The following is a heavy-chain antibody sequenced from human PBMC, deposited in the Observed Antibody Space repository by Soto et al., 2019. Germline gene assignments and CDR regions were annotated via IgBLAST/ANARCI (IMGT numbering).Heavy chain of an antibody. V-gene: IGHV4-34*01. CDR1: GGSFSGYY. CDR3: ARGPRGYCSGGSCYPDY. D-gene: IGHD2-15*01. Sequence: QVQLQQWGAGLLKPSETLSLTCAVYGGSFSGYYWSWIRQPPGKGLEWIGEINHSGSTNYNPSLKSLVTISVDTSKNQFSLKLSSVTAADTAVYYCARGPRGYCSGGSCYPDYWGQGTLVTVSS. J-gene: IGHJ4*02. CDR2: INHSGST.